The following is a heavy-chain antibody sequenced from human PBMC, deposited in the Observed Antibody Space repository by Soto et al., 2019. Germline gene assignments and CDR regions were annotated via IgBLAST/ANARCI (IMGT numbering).Heavy chain of an antibody. J-gene: IGHJ3*02. CDR2: ISGSGGST. D-gene: IGHD3-16*02. Sequence: GGSLRLSCAASGFTFSSYAMSWVRQAPGKGLEWVSAISGSGGSTYYADSVKGRFTISRDNSKNTLYLQMNSLRAEDTAVYYCAKDLLYDYIWGSYPENDAFDIWGQGTMVTVSS. CDR3: AKDLLYDYIWGSYPENDAFDI. V-gene: IGHV3-23*01. CDR1: GFTFSSYA.